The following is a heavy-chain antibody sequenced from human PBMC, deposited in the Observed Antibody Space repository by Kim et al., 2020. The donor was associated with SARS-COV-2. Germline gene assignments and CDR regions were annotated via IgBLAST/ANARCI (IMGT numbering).Heavy chain of an antibody. V-gene: IGHV3-11*06. D-gene: IGHD3-3*01. CDR1: GFTFSDYY. CDR3: ARDGYDFWSGYYPRGDGMDV. Sequence: GGSLRLSCAASGFTFSDYYMSWIRQAPGKGLEWVSYISSSSSYTNYADSVKGRFTISRDNAKNSLYLQMNSLRAEDTAVYYCARDGYDFWSGYYPRGDGMDVWGQGTTVTVSS. J-gene: IGHJ6*02. CDR2: ISSSSSYT.